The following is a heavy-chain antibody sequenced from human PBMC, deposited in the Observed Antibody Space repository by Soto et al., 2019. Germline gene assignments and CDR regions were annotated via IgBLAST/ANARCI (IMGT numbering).Heavy chain of an antibody. Sequence: EVQLLESGGGLVQPGGPLRLSCAASGFTFSSYAMSWVRQAPGKGLEWVSAISGSGGSTYYADSVKGRFTISRDNSKNTLYLQMNSLRAEDTAVYYCAKDGNGYYYFDYWGQGTLVTVSS. V-gene: IGHV3-23*01. CDR1: GFTFSSYA. J-gene: IGHJ4*02. CDR2: ISGSGGST. CDR3: AKDGNGYYYFDY. D-gene: IGHD3-3*01.